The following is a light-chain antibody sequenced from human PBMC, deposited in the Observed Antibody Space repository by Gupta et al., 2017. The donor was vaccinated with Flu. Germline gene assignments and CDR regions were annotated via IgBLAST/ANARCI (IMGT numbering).Light chain of an antibody. Sequence: DAQLTHSPSSLSASVGDRVTITCRASQSISNYVNWFQQKVGEAPKLLIYAASSLQSGVPSRFSGSGSGTEFTLTISSLQPEDFATYYCQQGNRTPLTFGGGTKVEI. CDR3: QQGNRTPLT. J-gene: IGKJ4*01. CDR1: QSISNY. V-gene: IGKV1-39*01. CDR2: AAS.